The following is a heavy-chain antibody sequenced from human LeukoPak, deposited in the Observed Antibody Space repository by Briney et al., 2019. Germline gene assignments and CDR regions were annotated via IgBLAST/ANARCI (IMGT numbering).Heavy chain of an antibody. Sequence: GGSLRLSCAASGFTFSSYVMHWVRQAPGKGLEWVAFISYDGGNKYYADSVKGRFTISRDNSKNTLYLQMNSLRTEDTAVYYCAKDLGRYRNNYFDYWGQGTLVTVSS. J-gene: IGHJ4*02. CDR2: ISYDGGNK. V-gene: IGHV3-30*18. CDR1: GFTFSSYV. CDR3: AKDLGRYRNNYFDY. D-gene: IGHD1-26*01.